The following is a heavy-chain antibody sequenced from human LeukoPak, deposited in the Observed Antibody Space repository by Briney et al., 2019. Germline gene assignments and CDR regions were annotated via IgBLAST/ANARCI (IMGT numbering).Heavy chain of an antibody. CDR1: GFTFSSYA. CDR2: ISYDGSNK. J-gene: IGHJ4*02. V-gene: IGHV3-30-3*01. CDR3: ARGRPHGNDY. Sequence: GRSLRLSCAASGFTFSSYAMHWVRQAPGKGLEWVAVISYDGSNKYYADSVKGRFSISRDNAKNTLYLQMNSLRVEDTAVYYCARGRPHGNDYWGQGTLVTVSS. D-gene: IGHD4-23*01.